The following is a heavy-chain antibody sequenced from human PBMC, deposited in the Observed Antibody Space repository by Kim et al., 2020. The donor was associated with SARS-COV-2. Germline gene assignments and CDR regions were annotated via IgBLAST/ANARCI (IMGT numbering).Heavy chain of an antibody. CDR3: ARDRFYSIRSQGEFDH. J-gene: IGHJ4*02. CDR2: IYSSGST. V-gene: IGHV4-39*07. D-gene: IGHD6-13*01. CDR1: GGSISSGGYY. Sequence: SETLSLTCTVSGGSISSGGYYWGWIRQPPGKGLEWIGSIYSSGSTYYNPSLESRGTISVDTSKNQFSLKLSSVTAADTAVFYCARDRFYSIRSQGEFDHWGQGTLDTVSS.